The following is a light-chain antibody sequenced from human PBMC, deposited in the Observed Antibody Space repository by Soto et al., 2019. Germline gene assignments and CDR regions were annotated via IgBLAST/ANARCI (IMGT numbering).Light chain of an antibody. CDR1: QSVSSSY. CDR3: QQYGSSLYT. V-gene: IGKV3-20*01. CDR2: GAS. Sequence: EIVLTQSPGTLSLSPGERATLSCRASQSVSSSYLAWYQQKPGQGPRLLIYGASSRATGIPDRFSGSGSGTDLTLTISRLEPEDFAVYYCQQYGSSLYTFGQGTKLEIK. J-gene: IGKJ2*01.